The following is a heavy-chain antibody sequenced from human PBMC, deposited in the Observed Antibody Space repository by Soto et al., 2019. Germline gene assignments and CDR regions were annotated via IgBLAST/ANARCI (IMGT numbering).Heavy chain of an antibody. CDR1: GFTFTSSA. D-gene: IGHD6-13*01. V-gene: IGHV1-58*01. CDR2: IVVGSGNT. J-gene: IGHJ6*02. Sequence: QMQLVQSGPEVKKPGTSVKVSCKASGFTFTSSAVQWVRQARGQRLEWIGWIVVGSGNTNYAQKFQERVTITRDMSTSTAYMELSSLRSEDTAVYYCAAPSEVAAAGKDSYYGMDVWGQGTTVTVSS. CDR3: AAPSEVAAAGKDSYYGMDV.